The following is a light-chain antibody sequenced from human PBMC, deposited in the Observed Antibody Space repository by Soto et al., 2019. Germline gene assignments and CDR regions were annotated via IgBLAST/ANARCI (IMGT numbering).Light chain of an antibody. V-gene: IGKV3-11*01. Sequence: EIVLTQSPATLSLSPGERATLSCRASQSVGSYLAWYQQKPGQAPRLLIHDASNRATGIPARFSGSGSGTDFTLTISSLEPEDFAVYYCQQRSNWPRTFGQGTKLEIK. CDR1: QSVGSY. CDR3: QQRSNWPRT. J-gene: IGKJ2*01. CDR2: DAS.